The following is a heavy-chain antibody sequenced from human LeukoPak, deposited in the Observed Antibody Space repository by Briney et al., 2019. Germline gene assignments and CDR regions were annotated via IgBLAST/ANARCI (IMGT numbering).Heavy chain of an antibody. J-gene: IGHJ5*02. D-gene: IGHD2-2*01. Sequence: SETLSLTCTVSGGSISSSYWSWIRQPPGKGLEWIGCIYYSGSTNYNPSLKSRVTISVDTSKNQFSLNLSSVTAADTAVYYCARESRYCSSTSCYHWFDPWGQGTLVTVSS. CDR3: ARESRYCSSTSCYHWFDP. V-gene: IGHV4-59*01. CDR2: IYYSGST. CDR1: GGSISSSY.